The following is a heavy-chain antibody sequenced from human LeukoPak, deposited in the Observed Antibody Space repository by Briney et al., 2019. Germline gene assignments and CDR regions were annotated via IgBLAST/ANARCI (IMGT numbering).Heavy chain of an antibody. V-gene: IGHV4-59*08. CDR1: GGSISSDY. J-gene: IGHJ2*01. Sequence: PSETLSLTCTVSGGSISSDYWSWIRQPPGKGLEWIGYIYYSGSTNYNPSLKSRVTISVDTSKNQFSLKLSSVTAADTAVYYCAHVDTAMGSFDLWGRGTLVTVSS. D-gene: IGHD5-18*01. CDR2: IYYSGST. CDR3: AHVDTAMGSFDL.